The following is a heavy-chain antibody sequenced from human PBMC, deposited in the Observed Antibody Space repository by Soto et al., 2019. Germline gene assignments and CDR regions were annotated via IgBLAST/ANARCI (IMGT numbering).Heavy chain of an antibody. CDR2: IKQDGSEK. CDR3: ARVRQWLEEWYFDL. J-gene: IGHJ2*01. CDR1: GFTFSSYW. Sequence: RRLSCAASGFTFSSYWMSWVRQAPGKGLEWVANIKQDGSEKYYVDSVKGRFTISRDNAKNSLYLQMNSLRAEDTAVYYCARVRQWLEEWYFDLWGRGTLVTVSS. D-gene: IGHD6-19*01. V-gene: IGHV3-7*01.